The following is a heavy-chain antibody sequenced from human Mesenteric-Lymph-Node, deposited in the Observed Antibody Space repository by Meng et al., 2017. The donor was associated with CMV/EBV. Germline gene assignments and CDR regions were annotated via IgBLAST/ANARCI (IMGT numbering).Heavy chain of an antibody. Sequence: SETLSLTCAVYGGSFSGYYWSWIRQPPGKGLEWIGEINHSGSTNYNPSLKSRVTISVDTSKNQFSLKLSSATAADTAVYYCARGHYSNYVLFYYYYGMDVWGQGTTVTVSS. V-gene: IGHV4-34*01. J-gene: IGHJ6*02. CDR3: ARGHYSNYVLFYYYYGMDV. CDR2: INHSGST. D-gene: IGHD4-11*01. CDR1: GGSFSGYY.